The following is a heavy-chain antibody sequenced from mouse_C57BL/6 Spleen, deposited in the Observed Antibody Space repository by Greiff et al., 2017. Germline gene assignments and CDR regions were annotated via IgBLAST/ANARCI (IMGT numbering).Heavy chain of an antibody. CDR3: ARNIYYDYDGGFAY. D-gene: IGHD2-4*01. J-gene: IGHJ3*01. CDR2: IYPGSGST. Sequence: QVQLQQPGAELVKPGASVTMSCKASGYTFPSYWITWVKQRPGQGLEWIGDIYPGSGSTNYNEKFKSKATLTVDTSSRTAYMQLSSLTSEDSAVYYCARNIYYDYDGGFAYWGQGTLVTVSA. CDR1: GYTFPSYW. V-gene: IGHV1-55*01.